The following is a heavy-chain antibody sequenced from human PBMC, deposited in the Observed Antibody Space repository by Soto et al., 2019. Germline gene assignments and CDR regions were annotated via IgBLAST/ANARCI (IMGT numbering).Heavy chain of an antibody. V-gene: IGHV3-30-3*01. D-gene: IGHD3-22*01. J-gene: IGHJ4*02. CDR3: ARALDYYDSSGYCDY. CDR1: GFTFSSYA. CDR2: ISYDGSNK. Sequence: GGSLRLSCAASGFTFSSYAMHWVRQARGKGLEWVAVISYDGSNKYYADSVKGRFTISRDNSKNTLYLQMNSLRAEDTAVYYCARALDYYDSSGYCDYWGQGTLVTVSS.